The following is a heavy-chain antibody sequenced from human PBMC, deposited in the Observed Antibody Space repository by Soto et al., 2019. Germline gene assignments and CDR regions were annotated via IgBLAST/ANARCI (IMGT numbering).Heavy chain of an antibody. D-gene: IGHD2-2*02. Sequence: GESLKIACKGSGYSFSTYWIAWGRQMPGKGLEWMGIIYPGDSDTRYSPSFQGQVTISADKSISTAYLQWSSLKASDTAMYYCARRGYCSGTTCYKWFDPWGQGTLVTVSS. CDR3: ARRGYCSGTTCYKWFDP. CDR2: IYPGDSDT. J-gene: IGHJ5*02. CDR1: GYSFSTYW. V-gene: IGHV5-51*01.